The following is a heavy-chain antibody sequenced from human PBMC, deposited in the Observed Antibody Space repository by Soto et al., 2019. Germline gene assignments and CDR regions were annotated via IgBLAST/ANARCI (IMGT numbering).Heavy chain of an antibody. D-gene: IGHD3-10*01. CDR1: GFTFSSYG. V-gene: IGHV3-30*18. CDR3: AKDPKPEIYYYASGIVY. Sequence: QVQEVESGGGVVQPGRSLRLSCAASGFTFSSYGMHWVRQAPGKGLEWVAVISYDGKNKDYADSVKGRFTISRDNSKNTLYLQMNSLGAEDTAVYYCAKDPKPEIYYYASGIVYWGQGTQVTVSA. CDR2: ISYDGKNK. J-gene: IGHJ4*02.